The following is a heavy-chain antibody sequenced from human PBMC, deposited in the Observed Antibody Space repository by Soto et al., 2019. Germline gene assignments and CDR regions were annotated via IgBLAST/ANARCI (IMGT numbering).Heavy chain of an antibody. CDR1: GGSISSYY. J-gene: IGHJ6*02. V-gene: IGHV4-59*01. D-gene: IGHD1-26*01. Sequence: PSETLSLTCTVSGGSISSYYWSWIRQPPGKGLEWIGYIYYSGSTNYNPSLKSRVTISVDTSKNQFSLKLSSVTAADTAVYYCARDRVEWELLGGYYYYGMDVWGQGTAVT. CDR2: IYYSGST. CDR3: ARDRVEWELLGGYYYYGMDV.